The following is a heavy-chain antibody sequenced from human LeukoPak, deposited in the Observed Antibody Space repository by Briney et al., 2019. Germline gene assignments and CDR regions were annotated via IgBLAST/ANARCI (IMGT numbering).Heavy chain of an antibody. CDR2: ISGSGEFI. V-gene: IGHV3-21*01. J-gene: IGHJ4*02. CDR1: GFTFSSYS. D-gene: IGHD3-22*01. CDR3: ARDDSHGYHFFDS. Sequence: GGSLRLSCAASGFTFSSYSMNWIRQTPGKGLEWVSSISGSGEFIYYVDSVRGRFTISRDNGKNSLYLQMNSPRPEDTAVYYCARDDSHGYHFFDSWGQGTLVTVSS.